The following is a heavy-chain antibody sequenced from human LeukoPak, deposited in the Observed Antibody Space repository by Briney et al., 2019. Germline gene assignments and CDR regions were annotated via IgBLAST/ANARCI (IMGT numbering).Heavy chain of an antibody. CDR3: ARAPTVVVTALYWYFDL. D-gene: IGHD2-21*02. CDR1: GFTFSSYA. CDR2: ISYDGSNK. Sequence: GRSLRLSCAASGFTFSSYAMHWVRQAPGKGLEWVAVISYDGSNKYYADSVKGRFTISRDNAKNSLYLQMNSLRAEDTAVYYCARAPTVVVTALYWYFDLWGRGTLVTVSS. J-gene: IGHJ2*01. V-gene: IGHV3-30*04.